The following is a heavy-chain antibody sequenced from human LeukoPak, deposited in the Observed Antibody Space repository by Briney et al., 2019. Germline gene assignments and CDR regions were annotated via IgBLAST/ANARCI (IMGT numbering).Heavy chain of an antibody. CDR3: ARPPGGFGELLLPV. Sequence: SETLSLTCTVSGGSIISRSYYWSWIRQPPGKGLEWIGNIYYHGSTYYNPSLKSRVTISVDTSKNQFSLKLSSVTAADTAVYYCARPPGGFGELLLPVWGQGTRVTVSS. CDR2: IYYHGST. CDR1: GGSIISRSYY. J-gene: IGHJ4*02. D-gene: IGHD3-10*01. V-gene: IGHV4-39*07.